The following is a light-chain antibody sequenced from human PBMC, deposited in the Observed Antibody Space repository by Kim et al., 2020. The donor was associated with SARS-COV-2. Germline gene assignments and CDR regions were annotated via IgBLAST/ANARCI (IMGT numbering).Light chain of an antibody. J-gene: IGKJ5*01. CDR2: AAS. CDR3: QQNVNPPIT. CDR1: QDISNY. V-gene: IGKV1-39*01. Sequence: DIQMTQSPSSLSASVGDRVTITCQASQDISNYLSWYQQKPGTAPKLLIYAASTLQRGVPSRFSGSGSGTDFTLTISSLQPEDISTYYCQQNVNPPITFGQGTRLEIK.